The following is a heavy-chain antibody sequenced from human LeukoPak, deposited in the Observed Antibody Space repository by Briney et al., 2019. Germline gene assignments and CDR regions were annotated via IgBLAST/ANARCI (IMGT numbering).Heavy chain of an antibody. CDR2: INHSGST. J-gene: IGHJ4*02. CDR3: ARASYDFWSGYYG. Sequence: SDTLSLTCAVYAGSFSVYYWSWIRQPPGKGLEWIGEINHSGSTNYNPSLKSRVTISVDTSKNQFSLKLSSVTAADTAVYYCARASYDFWSGYYGWGQGTLVTVSS. D-gene: IGHD3-3*01. V-gene: IGHV4-34*01. CDR1: AGSFSVYY.